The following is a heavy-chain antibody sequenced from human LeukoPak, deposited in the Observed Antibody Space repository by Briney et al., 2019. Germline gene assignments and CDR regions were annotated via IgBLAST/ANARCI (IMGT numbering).Heavy chain of an antibody. CDR3: ARYNAFDI. Sequence: GGSLRLSCAASGFTFSSYSMNWVRQAPGKGLEWVSSISTSSTYTNYADSVKGRFTVSRDDSKNTLYLQMNSLRAEDTAVYFCARYNAFDIWGQGTMVTVSS. D-gene: IGHD1-14*01. CDR2: ISTSSTYT. J-gene: IGHJ3*02. V-gene: IGHV3-21*01. CDR1: GFTFSSYS.